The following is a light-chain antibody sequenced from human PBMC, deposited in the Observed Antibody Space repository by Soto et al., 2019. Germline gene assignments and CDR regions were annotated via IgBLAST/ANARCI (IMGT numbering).Light chain of an antibody. V-gene: IGKV3-15*01. J-gene: IGKJ2*01. CDR2: GAS. Sequence: EIVLTQSPGTLSLSPWERATLSCRASQSVSNNYLAWYQQKPGQAPRLLIYGASTRATGIPARFSGSGSGTEFTLTISSLQSEDFAVYNCQQYNKWPRTFGQGTKVDIK. CDR1: QSVSNN. CDR3: QQYNKWPRT.